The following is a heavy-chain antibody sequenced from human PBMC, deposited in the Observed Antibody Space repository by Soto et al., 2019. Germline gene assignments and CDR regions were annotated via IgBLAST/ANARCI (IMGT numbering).Heavy chain of an antibody. Sequence: QLQLQESGPGLVKPSETLSLTCTVSGASISSSNYYWGWIRQPPGRGLEWIGTMYYSGRTYYNPSLKSRVTTSVETSKNQFSLKLSAVTATDTAVYYCARHGNTVTTGYYYGMDVWGQGTTVTVSS. D-gene: IGHD4-17*01. CDR3: ARHGNTVTTGYYYGMDV. CDR2: MYYSGRT. V-gene: IGHV4-39*01. CDR1: GASISSSNYY. J-gene: IGHJ6*02.